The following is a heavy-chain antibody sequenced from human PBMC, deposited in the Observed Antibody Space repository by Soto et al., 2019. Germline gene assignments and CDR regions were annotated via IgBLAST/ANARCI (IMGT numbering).Heavy chain of an antibody. J-gene: IGHJ4*02. D-gene: IGHD3-9*01. Sequence: QVQLVESGGGVVQPGRSLRLSCAASGFTFSSYGMHWVRQAPGKGLEWVAVIWYDGSNKYYADYVKGRFTISRDNSKNTLYLQMNSLRAEDTAVYYCARGRRYFDSKYDYWGQGTLVTVSS. V-gene: IGHV3-33*01. CDR2: IWYDGSNK. CDR3: ARGRRYFDSKYDY. CDR1: GFTFSSYG.